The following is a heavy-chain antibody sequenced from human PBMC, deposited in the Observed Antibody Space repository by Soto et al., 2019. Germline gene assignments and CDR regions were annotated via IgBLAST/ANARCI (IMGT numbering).Heavy chain of an antibody. CDR3: ARYTGKYQGPIDY. V-gene: IGHV3-30*03. D-gene: IGHD2-2*01. J-gene: IGHJ4*02. CDR1: GFTFSHYG. CDR2: ISYDGSNK. Sequence: QVQLVESGGGVVQPGRSLRLSCAASGFTFSHYGIHWVRQAPGKGLEWLAVISYDGSNKHYADSVKGRFTGSRDNSKNTLYLQMNSLRAEVTAVYFCARYTGKYQGPIDYWGQGTLVTVSS.